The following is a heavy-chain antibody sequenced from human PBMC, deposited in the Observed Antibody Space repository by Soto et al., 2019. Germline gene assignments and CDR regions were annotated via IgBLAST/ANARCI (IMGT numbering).Heavy chain of an antibody. CDR2: IYSGGST. V-gene: IGHV3-66*04. D-gene: IGHD5-12*01. CDR3: ARPFPLRGYSGYDEMYSSGWYAPRLAFDI. J-gene: IGHJ3*02. CDR1: GFTVSSNY. Sequence: GGSLRLSCAASGFTVSSNYMSWVRQAPGKGLEWVSVIYSGGSTYYADSVKGRFTISRDNSKNTLYLQMNSLRAEDTAVYYCARPFPLRGYSGYDEMYSSGWYAPRLAFDIWGQGTMVTVSS.